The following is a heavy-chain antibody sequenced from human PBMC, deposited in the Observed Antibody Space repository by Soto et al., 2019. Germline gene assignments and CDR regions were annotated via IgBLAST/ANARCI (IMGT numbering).Heavy chain of an antibody. D-gene: IGHD3-16*02. Sequence: QVQLVQSGAEVQKPGSSVKVSCKASGGTFSSYAISWVRQSPGQGLEWMGGLIPIFGTANYAQKFQGRVTFTADDSTSTAYMELSSLRSEDTDVYYCARVPYVGGSYRQYYYYGMDVCGQGTTVTVSS. CDR1: GGTFSSYA. CDR2: LIPIFGTA. CDR3: ARVPYVGGSYRQYYYYGMDV. V-gene: IGHV1-69*01. J-gene: IGHJ6*02.